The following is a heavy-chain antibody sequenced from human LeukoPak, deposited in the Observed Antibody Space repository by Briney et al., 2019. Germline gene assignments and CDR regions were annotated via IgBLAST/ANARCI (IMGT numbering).Heavy chain of an antibody. CDR1: GFIVSDNY. V-gene: IGHV3-53*01. CDR2: IYSGGST. J-gene: IGHJ4*02. Sequence: PGGSLRLSCEASGFIVSDNYMSWVRQAPGQGLEWVSVIYSGGSTYYADSVKGRFTISRDISKNTVFLQLNSLRAEDTAVYYCARYHYDSGGYPYYFDYWGQGTLVAVSS. D-gene: IGHD3-22*01. CDR3: ARYHYDSGGYPYYFDY.